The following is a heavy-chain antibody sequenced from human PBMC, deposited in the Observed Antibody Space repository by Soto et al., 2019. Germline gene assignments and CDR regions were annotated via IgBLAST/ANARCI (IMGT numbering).Heavy chain of an antibody. Sequence: QIQLAQSGGEMKKPGASVKVSCKASGYTFTSYGISWVRQAPGQGLEWVGWISAHNGDTRYAQNLQGRITMTTDTSTNTAYMELTSLTSDGTAVYYCARDWSRYYDSSGLMWFYWGQGTLVTVSS. CDR1: GYTFTSYG. V-gene: IGHV1-18*01. D-gene: IGHD3-22*01. CDR2: ISAHNGDT. CDR3: ARDWSRYYDSSGLMWFY. J-gene: IGHJ4*02.